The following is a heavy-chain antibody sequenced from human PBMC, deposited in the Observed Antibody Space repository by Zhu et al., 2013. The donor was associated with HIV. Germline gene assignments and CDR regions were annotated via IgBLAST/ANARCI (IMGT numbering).Heavy chain of an antibody. J-gene: IGHJ4*02. Sequence: QVQLVQSGAEVKKPGASVKVSCKASGYTFRDAYMHWVRQAPGQGPEWMAWINPHSGDTECTQKFQGRVNITRDTSINTVYMEISGLRSADTAFFYCATGGPFTISGSPLQTPLEFWGQGTLLTVSS. CDR3: ATGGPFTISGSPLQTPLEF. V-gene: IGHV1-2*02. CDR1: GYTFRDAY. D-gene: IGHD1-26*01. CDR2: INPHSGDT.